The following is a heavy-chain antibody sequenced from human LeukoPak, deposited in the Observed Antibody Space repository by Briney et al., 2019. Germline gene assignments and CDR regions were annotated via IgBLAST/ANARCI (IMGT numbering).Heavy chain of an antibody. CDR2: ISGSGGST. V-gene: IGHV3-23*01. CDR3: AKHSSGWYSTFDY. D-gene: IGHD6-19*01. CDR1: GFTFNYYA. J-gene: IGHJ4*02. Sequence: PGGSLRLSCAASGFTFNYYAMSWARQAPGKGLEWVSGISGSGGSTYYADSVKGRFTISRDNSKNMLYLQMNSLRAEDTAVYYCAKHSSGWYSTFDYWGQGTLVTVSS.